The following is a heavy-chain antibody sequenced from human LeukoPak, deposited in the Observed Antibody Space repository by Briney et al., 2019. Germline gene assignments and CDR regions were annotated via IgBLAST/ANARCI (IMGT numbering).Heavy chain of an antibody. CDR3: ARADSGYDLIDY. Sequence: PSETLSLTCAVSGGSISSSNWWSWVRQTPGKGLEWIGEIYHSGSTNYKPSLKSRVTISVEKSKNQFSLKLSSVTAADTAVYYCARADSGYDLIDYWGQGTLVTVSS. D-gene: IGHD5-12*01. J-gene: IGHJ4*02. CDR2: IYHSGST. CDR1: GGSISSSNW. V-gene: IGHV4-4*02.